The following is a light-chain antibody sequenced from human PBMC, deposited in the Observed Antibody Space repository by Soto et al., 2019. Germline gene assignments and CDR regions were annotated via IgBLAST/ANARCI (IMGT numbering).Light chain of an antibody. CDR1: QSLSSN. CDR3: QEYNNWGT. V-gene: IGKV3-15*01. Sequence: EIVMTQSPATLSVSPGERATLSCRASQSLSSNLAWYQQKPGQAPRLLIYGASTRATGVPARFSGSGSETEFTLTISSLQSEDFAVYYCQEYNNWGTFGQGTKVEIK. J-gene: IGKJ1*01. CDR2: GAS.